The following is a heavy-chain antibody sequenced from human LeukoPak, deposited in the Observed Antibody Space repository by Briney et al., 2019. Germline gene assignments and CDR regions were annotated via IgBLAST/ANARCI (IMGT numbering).Heavy chain of an antibody. Sequence: GGSLRLSCAASGFTFSNYWMSWVRQAPGKGLEWVANIKQDGSEKYYVESVKGRFTISRDNARNSVLLQMNSLRVEDTAVYYCVREAAATLFDYWGQGTLVTVSS. D-gene: IGHD1-26*01. CDR3: VREAAATLFDY. J-gene: IGHJ4*02. V-gene: IGHV3-7*01. CDR1: GFTFSNYW. CDR2: IKQDGSEK.